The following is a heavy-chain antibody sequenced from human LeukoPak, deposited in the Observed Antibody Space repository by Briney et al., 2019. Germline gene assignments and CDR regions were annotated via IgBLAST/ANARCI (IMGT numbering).Heavy chain of an antibody. J-gene: IGHJ4*02. D-gene: IGHD6-13*01. V-gene: IGHV3-23*01. CDR2: ISGSGGST. CDR1: GFTFSSYA. CDR3: AKGLYSSSWYGDF. Sequence: GGSLRLSCAASGFTFSSYAMSWVRQAPGKGLEWVSAISGSGGSTYYADSVKGRFTISRDNSKNTLYLRMNCLRAEDTAVYYCAKGLYSSSWYGDFWGQGTLVTVSS.